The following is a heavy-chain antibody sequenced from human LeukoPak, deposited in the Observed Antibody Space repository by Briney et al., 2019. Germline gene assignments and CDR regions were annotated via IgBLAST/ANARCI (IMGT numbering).Heavy chain of an antibody. Sequence: GASVKVSCKASGYTFTTYAIHWVRQAPGQRLEWMGWININTGNPTYVQHFTGRFVFSLDTSVSTAYLQISSLKAEDTAVYYCARGDWVAWGQGTLVTVSS. CDR1: GYTFTTYA. J-gene: IGHJ4*02. V-gene: IGHV7-4-1*02. CDR2: ININTGNP. CDR3: ARGDWVA. D-gene: IGHD3-9*01.